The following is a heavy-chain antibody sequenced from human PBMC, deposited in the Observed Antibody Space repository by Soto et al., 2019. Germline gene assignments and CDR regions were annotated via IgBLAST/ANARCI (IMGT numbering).Heavy chain of an antibody. J-gene: IGHJ3*02. CDR1: GGSISSGGYS. V-gene: IGHV4-30-2*01. CDR3: ARGGYYYDSSGPTVAFDI. Sequence: SATLSLTSAVSGGSISSGGYSWSWIQQPPGKGLEWIGYIYHSGSTYYNPSLKSRVTISVDRSKNQFSLKLSSVTAADTAVYYCARGGYYYDSSGPTVAFDIWGQGTMVTVSS. D-gene: IGHD3-22*01. CDR2: IYHSGST.